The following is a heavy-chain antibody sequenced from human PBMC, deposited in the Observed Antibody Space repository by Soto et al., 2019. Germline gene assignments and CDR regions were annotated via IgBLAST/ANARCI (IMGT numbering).Heavy chain of an antibody. Sequence: QVQLVQSGAEVKKPGASVKVSCKASGYTFTSYAMHWVRQAPGQRLEWMGWINAGNGNTKYSQKFQGRVTITRDTSASTDYMELSSLRSADTAVYYCARGPGGPDGPGDYWGQGTLVTVSS. CDR1: GYTFTSYA. D-gene: IGHD2-15*01. J-gene: IGHJ4*02. CDR2: INAGNGNT. CDR3: ARGPGGPDGPGDY. V-gene: IGHV1-3*01.